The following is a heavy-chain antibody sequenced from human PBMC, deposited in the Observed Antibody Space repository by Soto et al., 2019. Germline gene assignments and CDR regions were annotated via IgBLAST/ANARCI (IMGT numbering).Heavy chain of an antibody. CDR2: IYYSGST. V-gene: IGHV4-59*08. CDR3: ARRRQTGYCSGGSCPKRSYYFDY. Sequence: SETLSPTCTVSGGSISSYYWSWIRQPPGKGLEWIGYIYYSGSTNYNPSLKSRVTISVDTSKNQFSLKLSSVTAADTAVYYCARRRQTGYCSGGSCPKRSYYFDYWGQGTLVTVSS. D-gene: IGHD2-15*01. CDR1: GGSISSYY. J-gene: IGHJ4*02.